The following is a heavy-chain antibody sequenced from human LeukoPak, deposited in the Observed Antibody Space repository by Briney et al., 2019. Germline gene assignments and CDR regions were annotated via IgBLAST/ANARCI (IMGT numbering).Heavy chain of an antibody. Sequence: GGSLRLSCAASGFTFDDYGMSWVRQAPGKGLEWVSGINWNGGSTGYADSVKGRFTISRDNSKNTLYLQMNSLRAEDTAVYFCARDQNWDYFDYWGQGTLVTVSS. CDR3: ARDQNWDYFDY. CDR1: GFTFDDYG. D-gene: IGHD7-27*01. CDR2: INWNGGST. J-gene: IGHJ4*02. V-gene: IGHV3-20*04.